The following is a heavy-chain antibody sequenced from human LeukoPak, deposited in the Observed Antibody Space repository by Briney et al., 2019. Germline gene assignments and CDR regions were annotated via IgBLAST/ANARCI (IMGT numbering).Heavy chain of an antibody. CDR3: ASKGKWLVPWSDP. J-gene: IGHJ5*02. D-gene: IGHD6-19*01. CDR1: GGSISSYY. Sequence: SETLSLTCTVSGGSISSYYWSWIRQPPGKGLEWIGYIYYSGSTNYNPSLKSRVTISVDTSKNQFSLKLSSVTAADTAVYYCASKGKWLVPWSDPWGQGTLVTVSS. CDR2: IYYSGST. V-gene: IGHV4-59*12.